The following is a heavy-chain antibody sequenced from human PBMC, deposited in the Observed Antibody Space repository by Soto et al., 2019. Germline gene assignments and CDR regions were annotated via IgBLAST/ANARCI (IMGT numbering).Heavy chain of an antibody. Sequence: EVQLLESGGGLVQPGGSLRLSCAASGFTVSSYAMSWVRQAPGKGLEWVSAISGSGGSTYYADSVKGRFTISRDNSKNTLYLQMNSLRAEDTAVYYCAIRKCTNGVCYEYWGQGTLVTVSS. V-gene: IGHV3-23*01. J-gene: IGHJ4*02. CDR2: ISGSGGST. CDR1: GFTVSSYA. CDR3: AIRKCTNGVCYEY. D-gene: IGHD2-8*01.